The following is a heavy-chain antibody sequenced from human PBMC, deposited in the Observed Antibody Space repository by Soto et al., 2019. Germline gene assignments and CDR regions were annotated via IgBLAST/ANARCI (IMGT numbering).Heavy chain of an antibody. J-gene: IGHJ6*02. CDR2: INHSGST. CDR1: GGSFSGYY. D-gene: IGHD3-16*01. Sequence: NPSETLSLTCAVYGGSFSGYYWSWIRQPPGRGLEWIGEINHSGSTNYNPSLKSRVTISVDTSKNQFSLKLSSVTAADTAVYYCARGDDWAYYYYYYGMDVWGQGTTVTVSS. V-gene: IGHV4-34*01. CDR3: ARGDDWAYYYYYYGMDV.